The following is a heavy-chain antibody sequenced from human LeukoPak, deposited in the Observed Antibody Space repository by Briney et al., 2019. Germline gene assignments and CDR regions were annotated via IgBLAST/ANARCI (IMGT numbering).Heavy chain of an antibody. CDR3: ARRDSSGWYFFDW. CDR1: GGSLSSYY. D-gene: IGHD6-19*01. V-gene: IGHV4-59*08. J-gene: IGHJ4*02. CDR2: IYYSGST. Sequence: SETLSLTCTVSGGSLSSYYWSWIRQPPGKGLEWIGHIYYSGSTNYNPSLKSRVTISVDTSKNQFSLKLSSVTAADTAVYYCARRDSSGWYFFDWWGQGTLVTVSS.